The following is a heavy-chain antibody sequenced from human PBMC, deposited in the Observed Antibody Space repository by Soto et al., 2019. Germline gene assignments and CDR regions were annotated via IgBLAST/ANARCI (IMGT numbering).Heavy chain of an antibody. J-gene: IGHJ6*02. Sequence: QVQLVQSGAEVKRPGPSVKVFCKASGGTFSNYTISGVRQAPGEGLEWMGGIIPVFGTKDFAQKFQGRITITADGSTSTAYRKLSSLRSADTAVYYCARSSPYIVVRKPTGNQDYYGMDVWGQGTTVTVSS. CDR1: GGTFSNYT. CDR3: ARSSPYIVVRKPTGNQDYYGMDV. D-gene: IGHD2-2*01. CDR2: IIPVFGTK. V-gene: IGHV1-69*01.